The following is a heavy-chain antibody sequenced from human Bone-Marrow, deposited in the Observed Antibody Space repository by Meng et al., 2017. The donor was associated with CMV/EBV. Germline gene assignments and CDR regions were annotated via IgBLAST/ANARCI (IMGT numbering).Heavy chain of an antibody. J-gene: IGHJ4*02. D-gene: IGHD5-12*01. V-gene: IGHV3-30*04. Sequence: GGSLRLSCAASGFTFSSYAMHWVRQAPGKGLEWVAVISYDGSNKYYADSVKGRFTISRDNSKNTLYLQMNSLRAEDTAVYYCARAGYGLLSNDYWGQGTLVTVSS. CDR3: ARAGYGLLSNDY. CDR1: GFTFSSYA. CDR2: ISYDGSNK.